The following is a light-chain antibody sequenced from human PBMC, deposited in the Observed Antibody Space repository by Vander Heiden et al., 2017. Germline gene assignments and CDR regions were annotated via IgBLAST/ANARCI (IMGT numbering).Light chain of an antibody. Sequence: DIQLTQSPSSLSASVGDRVTITCQASQDISTYLNWYQQKPGKVPRLLIYGSYKLETGVPSRFSGSGSGTGFSLTISSLQPEDLATYYCQRCYNAPRITFGPGTRLEIK. CDR1: QDISTY. CDR2: GSY. J-gene: IGKJ5*01. CDR3: QRCYNAPRIT. V-gene: IGKV1-33*01.